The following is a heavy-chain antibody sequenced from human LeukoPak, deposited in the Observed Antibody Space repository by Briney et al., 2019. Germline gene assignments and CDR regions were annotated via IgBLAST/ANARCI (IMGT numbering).Heavy chain of an antibody. CDR2: IFAGSNGDT. Sequence: PGGSLRLSCAASGITFSNYAMTWVRQAAGKGLEWVSTIFAGSNGDTYYADSVKGRFTISRDNSKNTLFLQMNSLRAEDTAVYYCATDKVSLGDHWGQGTLVTVS. V-gene: IGHV3-23*01. CDR3: ATDKVSLGDH. CDR1: GITFSNYA. J-gene: IGHJ4*02. D-gene: IGHD3-10*01.